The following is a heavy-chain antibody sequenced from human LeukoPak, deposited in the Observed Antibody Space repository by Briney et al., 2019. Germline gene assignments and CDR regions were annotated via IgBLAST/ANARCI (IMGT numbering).Heavy chain of an antibody. CDR2: IGGSSSTI. D-gene: IGHD6-13*01. CDR1: GFTFSVYS. V-gene: IGHV3-48*01. J-gene: IGHJ4*02. Sequence: GGSLRLSCAASGFTFSVYSMSWVRQAPGKGLEWVSYIGGSSSTIYYADSVKGRFTISRDNAKNSLYLQMNSLRAEDTAVYYCARYSSSWYYFDYGGQGTLVTVSS. CDR3: ARYSSSWYYFDY.